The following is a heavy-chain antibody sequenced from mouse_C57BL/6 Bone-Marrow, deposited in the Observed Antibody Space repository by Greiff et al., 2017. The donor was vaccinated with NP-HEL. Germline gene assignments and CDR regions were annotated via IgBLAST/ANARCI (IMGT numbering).Heavy chain of an antibody. D-gene: IGHD1-1*01. CDR3: ATITTVVGYYFDY. J-gene: IGHJ2*01. CDR1: GYTFTDYY. Sequence: VQLQQSGPELVKPGASVKISCKASGYTFTDYYMNWVKQSHGKSLEWIGDINPNNGGTSYNQKFKGKATLTVDKSSSTAYMELRSLTSEDSAVYYCATITTVVGYYFDYWGQGTTLTVSS. CDR2: INPNNGGT. V-gene: IGHV1-26*01.